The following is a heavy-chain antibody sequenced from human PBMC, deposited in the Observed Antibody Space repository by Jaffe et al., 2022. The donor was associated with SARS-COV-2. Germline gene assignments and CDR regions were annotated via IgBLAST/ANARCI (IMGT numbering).Heavy chain of an antibody. CDR3: ARSMVVGAQNYYYYGIDV. D-gene: IGHD1-26*01. V-gene: IGHV3-66*02. J-gene: IGHJ6*02. Sequence: EVQLVESGGDLVQPGGSLRLSCAASGFFVSSTYMNWVRQAPGKGLEWVSVIYSGDSTYYTDSVKGRFTISRDNSKNTLYLQMNSLRAEDTAVYYCARSMVVGAQNYYYYGIDVWGQGTTVTVSS. CDR1: GFFVSSTY. CDR2: IYSGDST.